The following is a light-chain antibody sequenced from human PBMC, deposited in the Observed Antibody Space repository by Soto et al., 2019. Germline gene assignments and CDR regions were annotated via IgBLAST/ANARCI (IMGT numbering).Light chain of an antibody. V-gene: IGLV2-14*01. CDR2: EVR. Sequence: QSALTQPASVSGSPGQSITISCTGTSSDVGGYNYVSWYQQHPGKAPKLMIYEVRNWPSRVSKRFAGSKSGNTASLTISGLQAEVEADYYCSSYTSSSTWVFGGGTKLTVL. CDR1: SSDVGGYNY. J-gene: IGLJ3*02. CDR3: SSYTSSSTWV.